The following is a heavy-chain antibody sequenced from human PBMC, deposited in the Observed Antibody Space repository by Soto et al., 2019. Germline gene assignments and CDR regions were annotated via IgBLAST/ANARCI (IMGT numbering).Heavy chain of an antibody. V-gene: IGHV3-48*03. CDR2: ISSSGSTI. CDR3: ARIRVAVAGFVDY. J-gene: IGHJ4*02. Sequence: EVQLVESGGGLVQPGGSLRLSCAASGFTFSSYEMNWVRQAPGKGLEWVSYISSSGSTIYYADSVKGRFTISRDNAKNSLYLQMNSLRTEDTAVYYCARIRVAVAGFVDYWGQGTLVTVSS. CDR1: GFTFSSYE. D-gene: IGHD6-19*01.